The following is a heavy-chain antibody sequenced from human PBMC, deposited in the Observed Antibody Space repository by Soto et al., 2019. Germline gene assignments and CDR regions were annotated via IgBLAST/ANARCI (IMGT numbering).Heavy chain of an antibody. CDR1: GFTFSSYS. V-gene: IGHV3-48*02. Sequence: GGSLRLSCAASGFTFSSYSMNWVRQAPGKGLEWVSYISSSSSTIYYADSVKGRFTISRDNAKNSLYLQMNSLRDEDTAVYYCARDPRWCGGDYSYGMDVWGQGTTVTVSS. J-gene: IGHJ6*02. D-gene: IGHD2-21*01. CDR2: ISSSSSTI. CDR3: ARDPRWCGGDYSYGMDV.